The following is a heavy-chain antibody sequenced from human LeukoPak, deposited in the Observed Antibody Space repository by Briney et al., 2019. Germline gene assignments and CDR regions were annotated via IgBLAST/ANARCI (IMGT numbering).Heavy chain of an antibody. V-gene: IGHV1-2*02. CDR1: GYTFTGYY. CDR3: ARDSRVVPAATMNV. J-gene: IGHJ6*02. Sequence: ASVKVSCKASGYTFTGYYMHWVRQAPGQGLEWMGWINPNSGGTNYAPKFQGRVTMTRDTSISTAYVELSGLRSDDTAVYYCARDSRVVPAATMNVWGQGTTVTVSS. CDR2: INPNSGGT. D-gene: IGHD2-2*01.